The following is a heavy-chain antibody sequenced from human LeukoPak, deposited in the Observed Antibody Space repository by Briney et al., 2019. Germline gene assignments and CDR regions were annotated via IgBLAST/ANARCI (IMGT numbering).Heavy chain of an antibody. V-gene: IGHV4-61*02. CDR2: IYTSGST. CDR1: GGSISSGSYY. Sequence: SETLSLTCTVSGGSISSGSYYWSWIRQPAGKGLEWIGRIYTSGSTNYNPSLKSRVTISVDTSKNQFSLKLSSVTAADTAVYYCARGHSSTSGAFDYWGQGTLVTVSS. J-gene: IGHJ4*02. CDR3: ARGHSSTSGAFDY. D-gene: IGHD6-13*01.